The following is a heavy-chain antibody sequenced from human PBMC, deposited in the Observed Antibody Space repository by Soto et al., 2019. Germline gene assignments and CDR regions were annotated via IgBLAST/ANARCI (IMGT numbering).Heavy chain of an antibody. D-gene: IGHD3-22*01. CDR1: GYSFTSYW. V-gene: IGHV5-51*01. J-gene: IGHJ4*02. Sequence: GESLKISCKGSGYSFTSYWIGWVRQMPGKGLEWMGIIYPGDSDTRYSPSFQGQVTISADKSISTAYLQWSSLKASDTAMYYCARGFEYYYDSSGYEYFDYWGQGTLVTVS. CDR2: IYPGDSDT. CDR3: ARGFEYYYDSSGYEYFDY.